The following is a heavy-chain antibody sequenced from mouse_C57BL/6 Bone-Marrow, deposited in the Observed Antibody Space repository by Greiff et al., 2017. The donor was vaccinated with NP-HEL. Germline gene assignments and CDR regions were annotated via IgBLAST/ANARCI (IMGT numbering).Heavy chain of an antibody. CDR1: GFTFSSFG. CDR2: ISSGSSTI. V-gene: IGHV5-17*02. D-gene: IGHD2-3*01. Sequence: EVQVVESGGGLVQPGGSRKLSCAASGFTFSSFGMHWVRQAPEKGLEWVAYISSGSSTIYYADTVKGRFTISRDNPKNTLFLQMTSLRSEDTAMYYCARYDGYDDYAMDYWGQGTSVTVSA. J-gene: IGHJ4*01. CDR3: ARYDGYDDYAMDY.